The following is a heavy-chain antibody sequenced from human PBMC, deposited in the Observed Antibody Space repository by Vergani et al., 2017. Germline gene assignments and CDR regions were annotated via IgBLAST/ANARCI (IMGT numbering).Heavy chain of an antibody. J-gene: IGHJ5*02. CDR2: IIPIFGTA. D-gene: IGHD3-10*01. Sequence: QVQLVQSGAEVKKPGSSVKVSCKASGGTFSSYAISWVRQAPGQGLEWMGGIIPIFGTANYAQKFQGRVTITADESTSTAYMELSRLRSEATAVYYCARVARDTLWFGGPLGRFDPWGQGTLVTVSS. CDR3: ARVARDTLWFGGPLGRFDP. V-gene: IGHV1-69*01. CDR1: GGTFSSYA.